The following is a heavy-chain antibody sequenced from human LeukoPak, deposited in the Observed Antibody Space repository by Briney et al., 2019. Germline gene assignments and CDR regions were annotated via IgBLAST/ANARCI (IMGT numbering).Heavy chain of an antibody. Sequence: SVKVSCKASGGTFSSYAISWVRQAPGQGLEWMGGIIPIFGTANYAQKFQGRVTITTDESTSTAYMELSSLRSGDTAVYYCASTYYDFWSGPRGDFDYWGQGTLVTVSS. CDR1: GGTFSSYA. V-gene: IGHV1-69*05. J-gene: IGHJ4*02. CDR2: IIPIFGTA. D-gene: IGHD3-3*01. CDR3: ASTYYDFWSGPRGDFDY.